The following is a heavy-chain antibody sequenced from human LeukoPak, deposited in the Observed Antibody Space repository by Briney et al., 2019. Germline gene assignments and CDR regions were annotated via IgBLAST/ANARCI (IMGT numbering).Heavy chain of an antibody. Sequence: SQTLSLTCAISGDSVSSNSAAWNWIRQSPSRGLEWLGRTYYRSKWCNDYAVFVKSRITVNPDTSKNQFSLQLNSVTPEDTAVYYCARVEGGSGWFDPWGQGTLVTVSS. D-gene: IGHD3-16*01. V-gene: IGHV6-1*01. CDR1: GDSVSSNSAA. CDR3: ARVEGGSGWFDP. J-gene: IGHJ5*02. CDR2: TYYRSKWCN.